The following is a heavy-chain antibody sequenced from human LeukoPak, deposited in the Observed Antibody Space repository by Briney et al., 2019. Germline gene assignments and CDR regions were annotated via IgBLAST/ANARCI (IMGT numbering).Heavy chain of an antibody. CDR1: GFTFSSYW. CDR2: INGDGSST. V-gene: IGHV3-74*01. D-gene: IGHD3-10*01. CDR3: ARDKPSGDYLFDY. J-gene: IGHJ4*02. Sequence: GGSLRLSCAASGFTFSSYWVHWVRQAPGKGLVWVSRINGDGSSTSYADSVKGRFTISRDNSKNMMYLQMKSLRDEDTAVYYCARDKPSGDYLFDYWGQGTLVTVSS.